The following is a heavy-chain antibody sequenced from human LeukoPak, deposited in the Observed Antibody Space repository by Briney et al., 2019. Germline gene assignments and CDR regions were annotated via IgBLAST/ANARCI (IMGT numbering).Heavy chain of an antibody. J-gene: IGHJ5*02. V-gene: IGHV4-59*08. CDR2: IYYSGST. D-gene: IGHD5-18*01. Sequence: SETLSLTCTVSGGSFSNYYWSWIRQPPGKGLEWTGYIYYSGSTNYNPSLKSRVTISVDTSKNQLSLNLSSVTAADTALYYCARHPTALVSYGFDPWGQGTLVTVSS. CDR3: ARHPTALVSYGFDP. CDR1: GGSFSNYY.